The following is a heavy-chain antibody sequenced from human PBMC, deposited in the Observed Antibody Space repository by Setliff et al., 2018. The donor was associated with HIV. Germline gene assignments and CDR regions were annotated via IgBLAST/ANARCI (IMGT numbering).Heavy chain of an antibody. CDR2: VHYTGNT. D-gene: IGHD2-21*02. V-gene: IGHV4-39*02. J-gene: IGHJ4*02. Sequence: SDTLSLTCTVSGGSITSSTYYWGWIRQPPGKGLEWIGTVHYTGNTYHNPSLKGRVTISVEASKNQISLKLTAVTAADSAVYYCAREGDGIDFWGQGTLVTVSS. CDR1: GGSITSSTYY. CDR3: AREGDGIDF.